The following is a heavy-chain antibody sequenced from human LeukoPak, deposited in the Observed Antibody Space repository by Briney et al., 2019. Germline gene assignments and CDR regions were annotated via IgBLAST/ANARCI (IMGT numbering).Heavy chain of an antibody. J-gene: IGHJ4*02. CDR3: ARAPARGGIHN. V-gene: IGHV1-2*02. CDR1: GYTFTGYY. D-gene: IGHD1-26*01. Sequence: GASVKVSCKASGYTFTGYYMHWVRQAPGQGLEWMGWINPNSGSTNYAQKFQGRVTMTRDTSISTAYMELSRLRSDDTAVYYCARAPARGGIHNWGQGTLVTVSS. CDR2: INPNSGST.